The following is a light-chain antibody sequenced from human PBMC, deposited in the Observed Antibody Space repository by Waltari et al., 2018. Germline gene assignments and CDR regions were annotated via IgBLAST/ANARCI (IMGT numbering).Light chain of an antibody. Sequence: EIVLTQSPATLSLFPGERATLSCRASQSVSSNLAWYQQKPGQAPRLLIYDASKRAPGIPARFSGSGSGTDFTLTISSLEPEDFAVYYCQQRSNWPTWTFGQGTKVEIK. V-gene: IGKV3-11*01. J-gene: IGKJ1*01. CDR3: QQRSNWPTWT. CDR2: DAS. CDR1: QSVSSN.